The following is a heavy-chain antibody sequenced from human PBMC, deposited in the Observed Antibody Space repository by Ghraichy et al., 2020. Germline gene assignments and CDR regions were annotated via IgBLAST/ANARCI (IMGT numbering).Heavy chain of an antibody. Sequence: SETLSLTCTVSGVSVSSCSDSWNCIRQPPGKELEWIGYMYYSGSTKYNPSLKSRVTISVDTSKNQFSLTLTSVTAADTAVYYCARNRNVWGQGTTVTVSS. CDR1: GVSVSSCSDS. CDR2: MYYSGST. CDR3: ARNRNV. J-gene: IGHJ6*02. D-gene: IGHD2/OR15-2a*01. V-gene: IGHV4-61*01.